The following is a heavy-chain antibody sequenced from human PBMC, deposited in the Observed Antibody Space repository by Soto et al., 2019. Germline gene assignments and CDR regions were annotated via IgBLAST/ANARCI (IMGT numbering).Heavy chain of an antibody. CDR3: ERDSSSAFVASDY. D-gene: IGHD6-6*01. CDR2: ISSYNGNT. J-gene: IGHJ4*02. CDR1: GCTFTSYG. Sequence: RXSVKVSCKASGCTFTSYGIIWVRQAPGQGLEWMGWISSYNGNTNYAQKVQGRVTMTTDTSTSTAYMELRSLRSDDTAVYYCERDSSSAFVASDYWGQGTLVTVSS. V-gene: IGHV1-18*04.